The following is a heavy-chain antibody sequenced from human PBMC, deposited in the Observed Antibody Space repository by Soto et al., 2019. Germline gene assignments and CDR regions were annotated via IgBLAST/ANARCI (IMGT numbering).Heavy chain of an antibody. CDR3: AKPTLGYCTNGVCPLGY. J-gene: IGHJ4*02. CDR1: GFTFSSYA. Sequence: PGGSLRLSCAASGFTFSSYAMSWVRQAPGKGLEWVSAISGSGGSTYYADSVKGRFTISRDNSKNTLYLQMNSLRAEDTAVYYCAKPTLGYCTNGVCPLGYWGQGTLVTVSS. V-gene: IGHV3-23*01. D-gene: IGHD2-8*01. CDR2: ISGSGGST.